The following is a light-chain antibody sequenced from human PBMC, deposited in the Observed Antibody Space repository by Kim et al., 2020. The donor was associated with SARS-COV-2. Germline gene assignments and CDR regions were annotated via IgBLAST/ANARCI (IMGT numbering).Light chain of an antibody. J-gene: IGKJ4*01. CDR1: QSVANY. V-gene: IGKV3-11*01. Sequence: LSLSPGERVTLSCRASQSVANYLAWYQQKPGQAPRLLIYDSSNRATGIPARFSGSGSGTDFTLTISSLEPEDFAVYYCQQRKNWPTFGGGTKLEI. CDR2: DSS. CDR3: QQRKNWPT.